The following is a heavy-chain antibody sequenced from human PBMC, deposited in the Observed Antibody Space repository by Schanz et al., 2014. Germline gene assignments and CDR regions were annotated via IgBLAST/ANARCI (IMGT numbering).Heavy chain of an antibody. J-gene: IGHJ3*02. CDR1: GFIFNDYY. CDR3: ARENLNWEAFDI. Sequence: QVQLVESGGGLVKPGGSLRLSCAASGFIFNDYYMNWIRQAPGKGLEWLSYISRGGTTSYYADSVKGRFTISRDNAKNSLYLEMTSLRGEDTAVYYCARENLNWEAFDIWGQGTLVTVSS. V-gene: IGHV3-11*01. CDR2: ISRGGTTS. D-gene: IGHD7-27*01.